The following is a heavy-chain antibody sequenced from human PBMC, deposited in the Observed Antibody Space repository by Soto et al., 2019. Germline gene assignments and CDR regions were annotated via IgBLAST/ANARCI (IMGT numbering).Heavy chain of an antibody. V-gene: IGHV1-69*01. D-gene: IGHD3-22*01. J-gene: IGHJ2*01. Sequence: QVQLMQSGAEVKKPGSSVKVSCKASGGTFSGFAISWVRQAPGQGPEWVGGIIPRFGTTKYAEHFQDRVTITGDESTGPASMGLSSLKTDDTAVYFCARDPYYYDSNGNLAGYFDLWGRGTLVTVSS. CDR3: ARDPYYYDSNGNLAGYFDL. CDR1: GGTFSGFA. CDR2: IIPRFGTT.